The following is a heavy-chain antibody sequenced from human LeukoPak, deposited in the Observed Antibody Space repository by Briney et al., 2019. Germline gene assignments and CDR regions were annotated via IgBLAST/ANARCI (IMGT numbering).Heavy chain of an antibody. D-gene: IGHD6-13*01. V-gene: IGHV3-21*01. Sequence: GGSLRLSCAASGFTFSSFSMNWVRQAPGKGLEWVSSISSSSSYIYYADSVKGRFTISRDNAKNSLYLQMNSLRAEDTAVYYCARVGSSSRIGYWGQGTLVTVSS. CDR1: GFTFSSFS. CDR2: ISSSSSYI. J-gene: IGHJ4*02. CDR3: ARVGSSSRIGY.